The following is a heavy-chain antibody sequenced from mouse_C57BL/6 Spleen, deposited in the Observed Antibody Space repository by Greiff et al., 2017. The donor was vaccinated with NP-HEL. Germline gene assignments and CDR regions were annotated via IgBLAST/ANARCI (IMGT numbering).Heavy chain of an antibody. CDR1: GYSITSGYY. Sequence: EVQLQQSGPGLVKPSQSLSLTCSVTGYSITSGYYWNWIRQFPGNKLEWMGYISYDGSNNYNPSLKNRISITRDTSKNQFFLKLNSVTTEDTATYYCAAGAYGYDVRCAYWGQGTLVTVSA. J-gene: IGHJ3*01. D-gene: IGHD2-2*01. CDR2: ISYDGSN. V-gene: IGHV3-6*01. CDR3: AAGAYGYDVRCAY.